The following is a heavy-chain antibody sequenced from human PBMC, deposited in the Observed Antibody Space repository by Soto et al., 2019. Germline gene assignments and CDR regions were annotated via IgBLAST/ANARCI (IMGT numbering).Heavy chain of an antibody. J-gene: IGHJ6*02. CDR2: IDPSDSYT. CDR3: AGGGVRGVITRTRDYYGMDV. D-gene: IGHD3-10*01. Sequence: GESLKISCKGSGYSFTIYWISWVRQMPGKGLEWMGRIDPSDSYTNYSPSFQGQVTISADKSISTAYLQWSSLKASDTAMYYCAGGGVRGVITRTRDYYGMDVWGQGTTVTVSS. V-gene: IGHV5-10-1*04. CDR1: GYSFTIYW.